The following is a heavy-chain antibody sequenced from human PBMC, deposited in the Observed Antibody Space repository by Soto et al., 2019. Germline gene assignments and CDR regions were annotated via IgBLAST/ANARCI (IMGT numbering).Heavy chain of an antibody. J-gene: IGHJ4*02. CDR3: ARGQDFWSGYYEAPDY. CDR1: GYTFTSYY. D-gene: IGHD3-3*01. V-gene: IGHV1-46*01. Sequence: GASVKVSCKASGYTFTSYYMHWVRQAPGQGLEWMGIINPSGGSTSYAQKFQGRVTMTRDTSTSTVYMELSSLRSEDTAVYYCARGQDFWSGYYEAPDYWGQGTLVTVPQ. CDR2: INPSGGST.